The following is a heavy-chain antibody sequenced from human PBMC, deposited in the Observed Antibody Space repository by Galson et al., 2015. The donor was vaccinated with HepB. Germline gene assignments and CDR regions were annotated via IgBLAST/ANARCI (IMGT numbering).Heavy chain of an antibody. D-gene: IGHD3-10*01. CDR3: AKWRYYGSGLRGDWYFDL. J-gene: IGHJ2*01. CDR1: GFTFSSFG. CDR2: ISYDGSNE. V-gene: IGHV3-30*18. Sequence: SLRLSCAASGFTFSSFGMHWVRQAPGKGLEWVAIISYDGSNEYYADSVKGRFTISRDNSKNTLYLQMNSLRAEDTAVYYCAKWRYYGSGLRGDWYFDLWGRGTLVTVSS.